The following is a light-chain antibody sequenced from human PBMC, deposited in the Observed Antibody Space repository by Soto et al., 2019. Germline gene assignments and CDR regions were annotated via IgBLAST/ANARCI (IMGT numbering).Light chain of an antibody. V-gene: IGKV3-11*01. Sequence: EIVLTQSPATLSLSPGERATLSCRASESVRNYLAWYQQKPGQAPRLLIYDTSNRATGIPARFSGSGSGTDFTLTISSLEPEDFAVYYCQQRYIWPPLTFGGGTKVEIK. CDR2: DTS. CDR1: ESVRNY. CDR3: QQRYIWPPLT. J-gene: IGKJ4*01.